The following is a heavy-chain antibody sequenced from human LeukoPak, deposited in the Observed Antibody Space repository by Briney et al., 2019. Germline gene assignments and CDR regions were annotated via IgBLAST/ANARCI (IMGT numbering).Heavy chain of an antibody. CDR3: ARVIAVAGNY. CDR1: GYTFTGYY. CDR2: INPNSGGT. V-gene: IGHV1-2*02. J-gene: IGHJ4*02. Sequence: ASVKVSCKASGYTFTGYYMHWVRQAPGQGLEWMGWINPNSGGTNYAQKFQGRATMTRDTSISTAYMELSRLRSDDTAVYYCARVIAVAGNYWGQGTLVTVSS. D-gene: IGHD6-19*01.